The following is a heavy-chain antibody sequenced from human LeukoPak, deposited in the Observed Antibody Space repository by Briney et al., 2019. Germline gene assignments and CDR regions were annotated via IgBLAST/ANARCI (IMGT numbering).Heavy chain of an antibody. V-gene: IGHV3-23*01. J-gene: IGHJ4*02. CDR1: GVTISNEA. Sequence: GGTLCLSCAASGVTISNEAMNWVRQAPGSGLEKVSLISGSTGSTYYADSVKGRFSISRDNSKNTVYLQMNSLRVEDTAVYYCAKGPVSAIVGATTLDYWGQGTLVTVSS. CDR3: AKGPVSAIVGATTLDY. D-gene: IGHD1-26*01. CDR2: ISGSTGST.